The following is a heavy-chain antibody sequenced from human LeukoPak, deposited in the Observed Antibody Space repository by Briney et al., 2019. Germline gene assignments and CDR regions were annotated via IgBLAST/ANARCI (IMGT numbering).Heavy chain of an antibody. J-gene: IGHJ4*02. CDR3: ARLRVRFLEWSAFDY. CDR1: VYTFTVYY. CDR2: INPNSRGT. D-gene: IGHD3-3*01. Sequence: GASVTVSFTSSVYTFTVYYMHWVRQAPGQGLEWMGWINPNSRGTNYAQKFQGRVTMTRDTSISTAYMELSRLRSDDTAVYYCARLRVRFLEWSAFDYWGQGTLVTVSS. V-gene: IGHV1-2*02.